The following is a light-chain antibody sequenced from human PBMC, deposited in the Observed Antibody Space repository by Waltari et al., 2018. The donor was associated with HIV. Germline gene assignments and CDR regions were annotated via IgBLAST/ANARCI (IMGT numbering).Light chain of an antibody. V-gene: IGLV2-14*01. J-gene: IGLJ3*02. CDR1: SSDIGSYHY. CDR3: SSYTSTSTLL. Sequence: QSALTQPASVSGSLGQSITISCIGTSSDIGSYHYVSWYQHHPDKAPTLVIYDAHARPSGVPFRFSGSKSGNTASLTISGLQAEDEADYYCSSYTSTSTLLFGGGTKVTVL. CDR2: DAH.